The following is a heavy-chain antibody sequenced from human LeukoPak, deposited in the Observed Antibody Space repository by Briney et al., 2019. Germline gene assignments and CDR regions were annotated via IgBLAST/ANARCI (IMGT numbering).Heavy chain of an antibody. V-gene: IGHV3-7*03. D-gene: IGHD6-19*01. CDR2: INHNGNVN. J-gene: IGHJ4*02. CDR3: TRDDAVGGGYLDY. Sequence: GGSLRLSCAASGFTFSSYWMNWARQAPGKGLEWVASINHNGNVNYYVDSVKGRFTISRDKSKNTLFLQMNSLRAEDTAIYFCTRDDAVGGGYLDYWGQGALVTVSP. CDR1: GFTFSSYW.